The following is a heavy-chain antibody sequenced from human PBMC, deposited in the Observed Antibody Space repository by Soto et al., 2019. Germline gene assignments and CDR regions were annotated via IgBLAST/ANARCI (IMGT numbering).Heavy chain of an antibody. CDR2: TSYTAST. D-gene: IGHD1-26*01. CDR3: ATDSGGRGCQDN. V-gene: IGHV4-59*13. Sequence: SETLSLTCTISGGSFGTDYWSWIRQAPGKGWEWVGYTSYTASTKYNPSLTSRATISVDTSNNQFTLTLNSAAAADTAVYYCATDSGGRGCQDNWGQGILVT. CDR1: GGSFGTDY. J-gene: IGHJ4*02.